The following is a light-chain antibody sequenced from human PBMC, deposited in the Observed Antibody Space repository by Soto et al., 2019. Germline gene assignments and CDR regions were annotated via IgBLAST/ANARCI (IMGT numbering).Light chain of an antibody. CDR3: SSYGGYKHVV. J-gene: IGLJ1*01. CDR1: SSDVGGYNY. Sequence: QSALTQPPSASGSPGQSVTISCTGTSSDVGGYNYVSWFQQHPGKAPKLIIHEVNQRPSGVPDRFSGSKSGNTASLTVSGLQADDEGTYYCSSYGGYKHVVFATGTKVT. V-gene: IGLV2-8*01. CDR2: EVN.